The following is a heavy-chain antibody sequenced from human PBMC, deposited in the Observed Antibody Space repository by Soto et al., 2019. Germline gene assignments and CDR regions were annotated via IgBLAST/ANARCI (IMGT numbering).Heavy chain of an antibody. V-gene: IGHV4-34*01. CDR1: GWSFSGYY. CDR2: INHSGST. D-gene: IGHD3-10*01. Sequence: SEPLSLTCAVYGWSFSGYYWSWIRPPPGKGLEWIGEINHSGSTNYNPSLKSRVTISVDTSKNQFSLKLSSVTAADTAVYYCARGLKVRGVSSWFDPWGQGTLVTVSS. CDR3: ARGLKVRGVSSWFDP. J-gene: IGHJ5*02.